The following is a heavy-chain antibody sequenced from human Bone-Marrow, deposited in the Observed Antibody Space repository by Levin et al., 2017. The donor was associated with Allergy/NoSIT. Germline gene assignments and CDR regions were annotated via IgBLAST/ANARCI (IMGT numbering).Heavy chain of an antibody. D-gene: IGHD3-10*01. J-gene: IGHJ6*02. CDR3: ARGRKVTMVRGDRYYYGMDV. CDR1: GGSFSGYY. CDR2: INHSGST. V-gene: IGHV4-34*01. Sequence: SETLSLTCAVYGGSFSGYYWSWIRQPPGKGLEWIGEINHSGSTNYNPSLKSRVTISVDTSKNQFSLKLSSVTAADTAVYYCARGRKVTMVRGDRYYYGMDVWGQGTTVTVSS.